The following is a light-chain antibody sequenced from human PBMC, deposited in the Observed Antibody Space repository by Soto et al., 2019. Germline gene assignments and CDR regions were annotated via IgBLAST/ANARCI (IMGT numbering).Light chain of an antibody. J-gene: IGKJ1*01. CDR1: QSISSY. CDR2: AAS. V-gene: IGKV1-39*01. CDR3: QQSYSTPRT. Sequence: DIQMTQSPSSLSASVVDRVTITCRASQSISSYLNWYQQKPGKAPKLLIYAASSLQSGVPSRFSGSGSGTDFTLTISSLQPEDCATYYCQQSYSTPRTFGQGTKVDI.